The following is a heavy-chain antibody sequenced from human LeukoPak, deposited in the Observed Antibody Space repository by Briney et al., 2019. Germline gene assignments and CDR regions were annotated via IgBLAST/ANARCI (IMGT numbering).Heavy chain of an antibody. Sequence: PSQTLSLTCTVSGGSISSGSYYWSWIRQPAGKGLEWIGRIYTSGSTNYNPSLKSQVTISVDTSKNQFSLKLSSVTAADTAVYYCAREVSGYSSGWMIGAFDIWGQGTMVTVSS. CDR2: IYTSGST. CDR1: GGSISSGSYY. D-gene: IGHD6-19*01. J-gene: IGHJ3*02. V-gene: IGHV4-61*02. CDR3: AREVSGYSSGWMIGAFDI.